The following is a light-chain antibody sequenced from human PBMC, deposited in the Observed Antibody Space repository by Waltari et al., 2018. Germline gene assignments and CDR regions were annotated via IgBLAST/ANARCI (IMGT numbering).Light chain of an antibody. CDR2: EVT. CDR3: SSYSGSNSV. CDR1: SSDVGTYNL. J-gene: IGLJ1*01. V-gene: IGLV2-14*02. Sequence: QSALTQPASVSGSPGQSITISCTGTSSDVGTYNLVSWYQQPPGQPPKPMLDEVTNRPSGVSNRFSGSQSGNTASLTVSGLQAEDEADYYCSSYSGSNSVFGTGTKVTVL.